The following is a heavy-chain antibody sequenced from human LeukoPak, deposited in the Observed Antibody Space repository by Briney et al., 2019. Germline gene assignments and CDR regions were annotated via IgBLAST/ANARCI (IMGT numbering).Heavy chain of an antibody. J-gene: IGHJ4*02. CDR2: IYTSGST. CDR1: GGSISSYY. Sequence: PSETLSLTCTVSGGSISSYYWSWIRQPAGKGLEWIGRIYTSGSTNYNPSLKSRVAMSVDTSKNQFSLKLSSVTAADTAVYYCARGSLVGRSAAAGMEYDYWGQGTLVTVSS. D-gene: IGHD6-13*01. V-gene: IGHV4-4*07. CDR3: ARGSLVGRSAAAGMEYDY.